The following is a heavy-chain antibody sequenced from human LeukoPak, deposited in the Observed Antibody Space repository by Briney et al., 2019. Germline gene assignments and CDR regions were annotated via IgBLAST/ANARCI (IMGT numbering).Heavy chain of an antibody. CDR2: IYSAGIT. D-gene: IGHD2-15*01. Sequence: GGSLRLSCAASGLTVSTNYMTWVRQAPGKGLEWVSVIYSAGITYYADSVKGRFTISRDNSKNTLFLQMNSLRIEDTAVYYCARSDCSGGTCLNWFDSWGQGTLVTVSS. J-gene: IGHJ5*01. CDR3: ARSDCSGGTCLNWFDS. V-gene: IGHV3-66*02. CDR1: GLTVSTNY.